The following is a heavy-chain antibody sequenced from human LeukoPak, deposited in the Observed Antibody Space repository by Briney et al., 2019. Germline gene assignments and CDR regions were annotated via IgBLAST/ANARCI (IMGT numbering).Heavy chain of an antibody. CDR3: ARVPRGWYYFDY. V-gene: IGHV1-8*01. CDR1: GYTFTSYD. D-gene: IGHD6-19*01. J-gene: IGHJ4*02. CDR2: MNPNSGNT. Sequence: GASVKVSCKASGYTFTSYDINWVRQATGQGLEWMGWMNPNSGNTGYAQKFQGRVTMTRNTSISTAYMELSSLRSEDTAVYYCARVPRGWYYFDYWGQGTLVTVSS.